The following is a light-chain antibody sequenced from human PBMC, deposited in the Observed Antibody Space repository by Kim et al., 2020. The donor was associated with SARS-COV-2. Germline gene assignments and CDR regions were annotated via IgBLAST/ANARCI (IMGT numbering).Light chain of an antibody. J-gene: IGLJ1*01. CDR2: TND. CDR3: AAWDDSLKGYV. Sequence: GQRVPIPCSGRSSNIGGNTVNWYQQVPGTAPKLLIHTNDQRPSGVPDRFSGSKSGTSASLAIRGLQSEDEADYYCAAWDDSLKGYVFGTGTKVTVL. V-gene: IGLV1-44*01. CDR1: SSNIGGNT.